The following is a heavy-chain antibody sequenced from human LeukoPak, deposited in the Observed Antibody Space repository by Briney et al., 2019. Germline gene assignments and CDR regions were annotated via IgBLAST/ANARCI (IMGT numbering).Heavy chain of an antibody. V-gene: IGHV1-8*01. CDR1: GYTFTNFD. J-gene: IGHJ4*02. CDR3: ARAPMGTAALY. D-gene: IGHD2-2*01. Sequence: ASVKVSCKASGYTFTNFDINWVRQAPGQGLEWMGWMNPVSGNEGSAQKFQGRVTLTRDMSISTAYMELSSPRSDDTAFYYCARAPMGTAALYWGQGTLVTVSS. CDR2: MNPVSGNE.